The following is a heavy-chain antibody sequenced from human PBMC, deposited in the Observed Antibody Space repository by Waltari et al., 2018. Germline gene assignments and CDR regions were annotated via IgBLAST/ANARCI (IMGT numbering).Heavy chain of an antibody. Sequence: VQLVQSGAEVKKPGASVKVSCKASGYTFTVYIIHWVRQAPGQRLEWMGWINVGSGNKKYSRNFQGRVTITRDTSASTAYMALSSLTSEDTAVYYCARENSAWSFFDYWGQGTLVTVSS. CDR1: GYTFTVYI. CDR3: ARENSAWSFFDY. CDR2: INVGSGNK. D-gene: IGHD6-19*01. J-gene: IGHJ4*02. V-gene: IGHV1-3*01.